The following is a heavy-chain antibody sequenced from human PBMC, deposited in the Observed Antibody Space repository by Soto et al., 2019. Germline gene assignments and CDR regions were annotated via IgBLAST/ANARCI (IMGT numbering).Heavy chain of an antibody. CDR1: CYSISSGYY. V-gene: IGHV4-38-2*01. J-gene: IGHJ4*02. Sequence: PSETLSLTCAVSCYSISSGYYWGWIRQPPGKGLEWIGSIYHSGSTYYNPSLKSRVTISVDTSKNQFSLKLSSVTAADTAVYYCARAWGLTRGGFDYWGQGTLVTVSS. CDR2: IYHSGST. CDR3: ARAWGLTRGGFDY. D-gene: IGHD7-27*01.